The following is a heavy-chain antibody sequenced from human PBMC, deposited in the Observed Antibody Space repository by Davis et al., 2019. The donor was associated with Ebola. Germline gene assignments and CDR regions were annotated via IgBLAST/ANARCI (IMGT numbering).Heavy chain of an antibody. J-gene: IGHJ6*03. V-gene: IGHV3-21*01. Sequence: GESLKISCAASGFTFSSYSMNWVRQAPGKGLEWVSSISSSSSYIYYADSVKGRFTISRDNAKNSLYLQMNSLRAEDTAVYYCARASSSWYYYYYYMDVWGKGTTVTVSS. CDR3: ARASSSWYYYYYYMDV. CDR1: GFTFSSYS. D-gene: IGHD6-13*01. CDR2: ISSSSSYI.